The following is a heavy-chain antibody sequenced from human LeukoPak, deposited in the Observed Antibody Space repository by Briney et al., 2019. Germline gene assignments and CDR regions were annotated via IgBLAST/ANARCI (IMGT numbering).Heavy chain of an antibody. Sequence: PSETLSLTCTVSGGSISSGSYYWSWIRQPAGKGLEWIGRIYTSGSTNYNPSLESRVTISVDTSKNQFSLKLSSVTAADTAVYYCARHESSWPYFDYWGQGTLVTVSS. CDR2: IYTSGST. D-gene: IGHD6-13*01. J-gene: IGHJ4*02. V-gene: IGHV4-61*02. CDR1: GGSISSGSYY. CDR3: ARHESSWPYFDY.